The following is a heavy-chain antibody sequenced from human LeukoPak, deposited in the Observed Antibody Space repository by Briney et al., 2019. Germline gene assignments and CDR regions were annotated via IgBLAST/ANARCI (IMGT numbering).Heavy chain of an antibody. CDR3: AREWGRIAVAGGPGY. CDR1: GFIFSNYG. CDR2: IWYDGQTK. V-gene: IGHV3-33*01. Sequence: GESLRLSCEASGFIFSNYGMHWVRQAPGKGLEWLALIWYDGQTKFYADSVKGRFTISRDNSGNTLFLHMTSLRVEDTAIYYCAREWGRIAVAGGPGYWGQGALVTVSS. J-gene: IGHJ4*02. D-gene: IGHD6-19*01.